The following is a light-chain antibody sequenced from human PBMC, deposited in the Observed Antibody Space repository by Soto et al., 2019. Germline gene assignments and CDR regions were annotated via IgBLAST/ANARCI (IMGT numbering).Light chain of an antibody. CDR2: DVS. CDR3: CSYAGNYIYV. CDR1: SSDVGGYNF. J-gene: IGLJ1*01. Sequence: QSALTQPRSVSGSPGQPVTISCTGTSSDVGGYNFVSWYQQHPDKAPQVMIYDVSKRPSGVPDRFSGSKSGNTASLTISGLQAEDEADYYCCSYAGNYIYVFGTGTKSPS. V-gene: IGLV2-11*01.